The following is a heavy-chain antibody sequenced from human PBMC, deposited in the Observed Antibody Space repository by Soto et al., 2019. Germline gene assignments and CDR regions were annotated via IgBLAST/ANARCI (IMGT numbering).Heavy chain of an antibody. CDR1: GFTFSSYA. V-gene: IGHV3-30-3*01. Sequence: GGSLRLSCAASGFTFSSYAMHWVRQAPGKGLEWVAVISYDGSNKYYADSVKGRFTISRDNSKNTLYLQMNSLRAEDTAVYYCARDLPNDSSSWNREVAFDIWGQGTMVTVS. J-gene: IGHJ3*02. CDR2: ISYDGSNK. CDR3: ARDLPNDSSSWNREVAFDI. D-gene: IGHD6-13*01.